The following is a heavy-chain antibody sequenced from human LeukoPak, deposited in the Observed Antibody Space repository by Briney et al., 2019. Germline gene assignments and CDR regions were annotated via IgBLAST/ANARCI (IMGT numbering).Heavy chain of an antibody. CDR2: ISHTGNT. J-gene: IGHJ5*02. CDR1: DVSFTNYY. D-gene: IGHD6-13*01. V-gene: IGHV4-34*01. Sequence: SETLSLTCAVSDVSFTNYYWTWIRQSPGKGLEWLGEISHTGNTHYNPSLKSRVTVSVDISADMSTTRVSLNLKSVTAADTAVYYCARVEAIAAAGDYWFDPWGQGTLVTVSS. CDR3: ARVEAIAAAGDYWFDP.